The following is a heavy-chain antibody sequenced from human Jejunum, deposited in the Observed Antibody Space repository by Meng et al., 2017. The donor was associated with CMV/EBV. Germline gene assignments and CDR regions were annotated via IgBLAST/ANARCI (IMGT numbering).Heavy chain of an antibody. D-gene: IGHD4-11*01. J-gene: IGHJ4*02. CDR2: IYYSGNT. CDR1: GASTSGSSHY. CDR3: ARGPLNTDHYYDY. Sequence: GASTSGSSHYWGWIRQPPGKRPEWIGSIYYSGNTYYNTSLKSPVTMSVDTSKNQFSLQLRSVTAADTAIYYCARGPLNTDHYYDYWGQGTLVTVSS. V-gene: IGHV4-39*07.